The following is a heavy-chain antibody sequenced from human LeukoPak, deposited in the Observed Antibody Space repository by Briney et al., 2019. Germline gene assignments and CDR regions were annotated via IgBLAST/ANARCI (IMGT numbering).Heavy chain of an antibody. CDR2: IYDSGST. Sequence: PSETLSLTCTVSGGSISSYYWSWIRQPPGKGLEWIAYIYDSGSTNYTPSLRTRVTISVDTSKNQFSLKLSSVTAADTAVYYCAREYGDYGSFDAFDIWGQGTMVTVSS. J-gene: IGHJ3*02. CDR3: AREYGDYGSFDAFDI. D-gene: IGHD4-17*01. CDR1: GGSISSYY. V-gene: IGHV4-59*01.